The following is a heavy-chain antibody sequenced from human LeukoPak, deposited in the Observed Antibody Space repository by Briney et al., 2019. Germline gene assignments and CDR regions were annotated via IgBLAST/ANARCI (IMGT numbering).Heavy chain of an antibody. CDR2: IKKDGSEK. CDR1: GFTFSSYS. Sequence: EGSLRLSCAASGFTFSSYSMSWVRQVPGKGLEWAANIKKDGSEKYYVDSVKGRFTISRDNAKNSLYLQMNSLRAEDTAVYYCARLLVYNSGGEAFDYWGPGTLVTVSS. CDR3: ARLLVYNSGGEAFDY. D-gene: IGHD3-10*01. V-gene: IGHV3-7*01. J-gene: IGHJ4*02.